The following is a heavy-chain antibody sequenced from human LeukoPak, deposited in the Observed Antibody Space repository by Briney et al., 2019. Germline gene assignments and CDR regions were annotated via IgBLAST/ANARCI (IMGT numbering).Heavy chain of an antibody. CDR3: ARVGADCSDGNCY. Sequence: ASVKVSCKASGYTFTTFGITWVRQARGQGLEWMGWISTYNGNTNYAQNLQGRVTMTTDTSTSTAYMELRSLTSDDTAVYYCARVGADCSDGNCYWGQGTLVTVSS. CDR2: ISTYNGNT. V-gene: IGHV1-18*01. D-gene: IGHD2-15*01. CDR1: GYTFTTFG. J-gene: IGHJ4*02.